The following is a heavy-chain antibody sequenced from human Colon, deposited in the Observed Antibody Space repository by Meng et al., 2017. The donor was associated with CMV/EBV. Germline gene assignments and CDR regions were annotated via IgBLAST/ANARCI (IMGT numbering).Heavy chain of an antibody. V-gene: IGHV3-74*01. Sequence: GGSLRLSCAASGFTFHAYWMRWVRQVPGKGLEWVARINTDGASKTYADSVRGRFTISRDNPKDTVFLQMTSLRADDTAIYYCVRDKGDGVNRFHYFDYWAQGTQVTVSS. D-gene: IGHD2/OR15-2a*01. J-gene: IGHJ4*02. CDR2: INTDGASK. CDR1: GFTFHAYW. CDR3: VRDKGDGVNRFHYFDY.